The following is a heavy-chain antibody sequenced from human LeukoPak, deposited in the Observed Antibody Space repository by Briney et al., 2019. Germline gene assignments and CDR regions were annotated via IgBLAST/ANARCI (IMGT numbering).Heavy chain of an antibody. Sequence: ASVKVSCKVSGYTLTELSMHWVRQAPGKGLEWMGGFDPEDGETIYAQKFQGRVIMTEDISTDTAYMELSSLRSEDTAVYYCATPAGNSYGNYYFDYWGQGTLVTVSS. CDR2: FDPEDGET. V-gene: IGHV1-24*01. J-gene: IGHJ4*02. CDR1: GYTLTELS. CDR3: ATPAGNSYGNYYFDY. D-gene: IGHD5-18*01.